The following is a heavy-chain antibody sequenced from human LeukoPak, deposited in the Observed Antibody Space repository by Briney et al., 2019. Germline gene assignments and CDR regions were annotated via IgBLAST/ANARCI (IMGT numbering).Heavy chain of an antibody. D-gene: IGHD6-13*01. V-gene: IGHV4-34*01. J-gene: IGHJ4*02. Sequence: SETLSLTCAVYGGSFSGYYWSWIRQPPGKGLEWIGEINHSGSTNYNPSLKSRVTISVDTSKNQFSLKLSSVTAADTAVYYCAGDSSSWYGFDYWGQGTPVTVSS. CDR1: GGSFSGYY. CDR2: INHSGST. CDR3: AGDSSSWYGFDY.